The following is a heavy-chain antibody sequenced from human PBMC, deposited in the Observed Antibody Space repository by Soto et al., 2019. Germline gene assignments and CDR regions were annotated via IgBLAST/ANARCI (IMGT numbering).Heavy chain of an antibody. CDR2: INPYSGHT. CDR3: VRDSRRDYGANGDY. Sequence: QVQLVQSGPELKKPGASVKVSCTTSGYSFPTYGITWVRQAPGQGLEWMGWINPYSGHTNYAQNFRDRVTVTTDTSASTSYLELRSLRSDDTAFYYCVRDSRRDYGANGDYWGQGTLVSVSS. D-gene: IGHD3-10*01. J-gene: IGHJ4*02. CDR1: GYSFPTYG. V-gene: IGHV1-18*01.